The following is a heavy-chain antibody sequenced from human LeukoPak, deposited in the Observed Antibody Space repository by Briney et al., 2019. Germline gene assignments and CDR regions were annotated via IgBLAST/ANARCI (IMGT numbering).Heavy chain of an antibody. D-gene: IGHD6-13*01. CDR3: AKRYGDSTGWFFDF. CDR1: RYSFDSYA. CDR2: INGGGDIT. J-gene: IGHJ4*02. Sequence: GGSLRLSCEGSRYSFDSYAMTWVRQAPGKGLEWVSSINGGGDITYYAESVKGRFTVSRDNSKNTLFLQMNSLRAEDTAVFYCAKRYGDSTGWFFDFWGQGSLVAVSS. V-gene: IGHV3-23*01.